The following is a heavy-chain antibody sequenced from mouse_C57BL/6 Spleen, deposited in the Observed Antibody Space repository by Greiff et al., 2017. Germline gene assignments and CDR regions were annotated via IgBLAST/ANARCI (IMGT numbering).Heavy chain of an antibody. J-gene: IGHJ4*01. D-gene: IGHD2-5*01. Sequence: EVKLQQSGPELVKPGASVKISCKASGYTFTDYYMNRVKQSHGKSLEWIGDINPNNGGTSYNQKFKGKATLTVDKSSSTAYMELRSLTSEDSAVYYCARDSNLMDYWGQGTSVTVSS. CDR1: GYTFTDYY. CDR2: INPNNGGT. V-gene: IGHV1-26*01. CDR3: ARDSNLMDY.